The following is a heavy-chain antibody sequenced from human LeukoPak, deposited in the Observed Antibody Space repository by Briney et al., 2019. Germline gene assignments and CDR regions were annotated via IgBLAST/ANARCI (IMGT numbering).Heavy chain of an antibody. Sequence: GSSVKVSCKASGGTFSSYAISWVRQAPGKGLEWMGGFDPEDGETIYAQKFQGRVTMTEDTSTDTAYMELSSLRSEDTAVYYCARTAQYAFDIWGQGTMVTVSS. CDR3: ARTAQYAFDI. J-gene: IGHJ3*02. CDR2: FDPEDGET. CDR1: GGTFSSYA. V-gene: IGHV1-24*01. D-gene: IGHD1/OR15-1a*01.